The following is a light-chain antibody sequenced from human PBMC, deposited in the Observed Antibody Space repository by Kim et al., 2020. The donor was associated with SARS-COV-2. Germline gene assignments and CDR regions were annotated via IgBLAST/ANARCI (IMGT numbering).Light chain of an antibody. V-gene: IGLV3-19*01. CDR3: NSRDSSGPVV. CDR2: GKN. Sequence: SSELTQDPAVSVALGRTVRITCQGDSLRSYYASWYQQKPGQAPVLVIYGKNNRPSGIPDRFSGSSSGNTASLTITGAQAEDEADYYCNSRDSSGPVVFGGGTQLTVL. J-gene: IGLJ2*01. CDR1: SLRSYY.